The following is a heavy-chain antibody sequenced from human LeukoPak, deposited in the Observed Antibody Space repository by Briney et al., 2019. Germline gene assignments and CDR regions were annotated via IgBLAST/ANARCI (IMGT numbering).Heavy chain of an antibody. J-gene: IGHJ4*02. Sequence: GGSLRLSCAASGFTFDDYAMHWVRQAPGKGLEWVFLISGDGGSTYYADSVKGRFTISRDNSKNSLYLQMNSLRTEDTALYYCAKGGYDFWSGYRFYFDYWGQGTLVTVSS. CDR1: GFTFDDYA. CDR3: AKGGYDFWSGYRFYFDY. V-gene: IGHV3-43*02. D-gene: IGHD3-3*01. CDR2: ISGDGGST.